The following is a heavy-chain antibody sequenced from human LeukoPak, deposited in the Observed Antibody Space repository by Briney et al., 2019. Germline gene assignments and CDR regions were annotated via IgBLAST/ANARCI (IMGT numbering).Heavy chain of an antibody. Sequence: GGSLRLSCTASGFTFGDYAISWVRQAPGKGLEWVCFIRSKESGETVEYAASVKGRFTMSRDESKSIAYLQMDSLRTEDTGVYFCSRAAFYDYIGGTYRPYYFDSWGQGTLVTVSS. D-gene: IGHD3-16*01. CDR3: SRAAFYDYIGGTYRPYYFDS. CDR1: GFTFGDYA. J-gene: IGHJ4*02. V-gene: IGHV3-49*04. CDR2: IRSKESGETV.